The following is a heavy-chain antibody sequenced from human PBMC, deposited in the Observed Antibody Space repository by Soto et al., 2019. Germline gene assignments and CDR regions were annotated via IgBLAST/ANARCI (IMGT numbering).Heavy chain of an antibody. Sequence: PGGSLRLSCAASGFTFSSYAMSWVRQAPGKGLEWVSAISGNGDSTYYAEYVKGRFTITRDNSKNTLYLQMNSLRAEDTAVYYCAKSVYNWNDGFFDYWGQGT. CDR1: GFTFSSYA. CDR3: AKSVYNWNDGFFDY. J-gene: IGHJ4*02. D-gene: IGHD1-1*01. CDR2: ISGNGDST. V-gene: IGHV3-23*01.